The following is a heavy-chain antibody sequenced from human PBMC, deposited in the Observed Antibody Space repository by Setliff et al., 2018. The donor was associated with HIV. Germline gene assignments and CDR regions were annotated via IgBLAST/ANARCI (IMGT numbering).Heavy chain of an antibody. Sequence: LRLSCAASGFTFSDYYMSWIRQAPGKGLEWVSYISRSGTTIYYADSLKGRFTISRDNSKNTLYLQMNSLRAEDTAVYYCAKDDVPRDFDIWGQGTMVTVSS. CDR1: GFTFSDYY. CDR3: AKDDVPRDFDI. J-gene: IGHJ3*02. CDR2: ISRSGTTI. V-gene: IGHV3-11*01.